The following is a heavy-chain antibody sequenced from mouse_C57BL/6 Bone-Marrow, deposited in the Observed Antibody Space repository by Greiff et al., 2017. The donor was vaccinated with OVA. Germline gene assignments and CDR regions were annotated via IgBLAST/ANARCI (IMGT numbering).Heavy chain of an antibody. CDR2: IYPGSGST. CDR3: ARKDYGSSYPAWFAY. J-gene: IGHJ3*01. Sequence: QVQLKESGAELVKPGASVKMSCKASGYTFTSYWITWVKQRPGQGLEWIGDIYPGSGSTNYNEKFKSKATLTVDTSSSTAYIQLSSLTSEDSAFYYFARKDYGSSYPAWFAYWGQGTLVTVSA. V-gene: IGHV1-55*01. D-gene: IGHD1-1*01. CDR1: GYTFTSYW.